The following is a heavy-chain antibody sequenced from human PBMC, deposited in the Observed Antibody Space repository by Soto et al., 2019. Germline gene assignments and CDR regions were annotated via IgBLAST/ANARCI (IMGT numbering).Heavy chain of an antibody. Sequence: SETLSLTCTVFGGSISSSSYYWGWIRQPPGKGLEWIGSIYYSGSTYYNPSLKSRVTISVDTSKNQFSLKLSSVTAADTAVYYCARPGCSGGSCYSANWFDPWGQGTLVTVSS. V-gene: IGHV4-39*01. J-gene: IGHJ5*02. CDR1: GGSISSSSYY. CDR2: IYYSGST. D-gene: IGHD2-15*01. CDR3: ARPGCSGGSCYSANWFDP.